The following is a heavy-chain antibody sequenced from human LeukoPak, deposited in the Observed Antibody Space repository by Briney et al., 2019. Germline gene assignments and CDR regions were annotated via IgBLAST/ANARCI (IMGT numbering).Heavy chain of an antibody. CDR3: ARGGYYGSGNDFRFDP. CDR2: ITTGRGET. D-gene: IGHD3-10*01. V-gene: IGHV1-3*03. CDR1: GYTFTDYA. J-gene: IGHJ5*02. Sequence: GASVKVSCKASGYTFTDYALHWVRQAPGQSLEWMGWITTGRGETRYSQEFQRRITFTRDTSASTVYMDLSDLRSEDTAVYYCARGGYYGSGNDFRFDPWGQGTLVTVSS.